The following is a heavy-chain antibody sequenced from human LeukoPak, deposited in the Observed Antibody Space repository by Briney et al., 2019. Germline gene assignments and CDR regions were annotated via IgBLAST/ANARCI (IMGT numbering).Heavy chain of an antibody. V-gene: IGHV1-69*05. D-gene: IGHD3-3*01. J-gene: IGHJ5*02. CDR3: ARDQYYDFWSGYYAGVGFDP. Sequence: SVKVSCKASGGTFSSYAISWVRQAPGQGLEWMGGIIPIFGTANYAQKFQGRVTMTRNTSISTAYMELSSLRSEDTAVYYCARDQYYDFWSGYYAGVGFDPWGQGTLVTVSS. CDR1: GGTFSSYA. CDR2: IIPIFGTA.